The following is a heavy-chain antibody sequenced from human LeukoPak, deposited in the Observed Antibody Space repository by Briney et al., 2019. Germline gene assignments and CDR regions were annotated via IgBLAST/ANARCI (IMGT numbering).Heavy chain of an antibody. CDR1: GFTFSSYS. D-gene: IGHD3-22*01. CDR3: ARGYTYYYDSSGYKVYYFDY. CDR2: ISSSSTI. Sequence: PGGSLRLSCAASGFTFSSYSMNWVRQAPGKGLEWVSYISSSSTIYYADSVKGRFTISRDNAKSSLYLQMNSLRAEDTAVYYCARGYTYYYDSSGYKVYYFDYWGQGTLVTVSS. V-gene: IGHV3-48*04. J-gene: IGHJ4*02.